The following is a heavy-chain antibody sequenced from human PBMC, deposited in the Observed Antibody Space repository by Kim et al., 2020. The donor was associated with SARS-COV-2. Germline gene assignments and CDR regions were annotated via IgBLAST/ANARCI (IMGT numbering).Heavy chain of an antibody. CDR1: GYTFTSYG. J-gene: IGHJ4*02. CDR3: ARDSDILTGYYNAFGY. CDR2: ISAYNGNT. V-gene: IGHV1-18*04. Sequence: ASVKVSCKASGYTFTSYGISWVRQAPGQGLEWMGWISAYNGNTNYAQNLQGRVTMTTDTSTSTAYMELRSLRFDDTAVYYCARDSDILTGYYNAFGYWGQGTLVTVSS. D-gene: IGHD3-9*01.